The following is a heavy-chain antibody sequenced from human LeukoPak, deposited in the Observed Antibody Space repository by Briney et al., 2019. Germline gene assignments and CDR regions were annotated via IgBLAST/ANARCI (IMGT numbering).Heavy chain of an antibody. Sequence: GGSLRLSCAASGFTVSDNYMSWVRQAPGKGMEWVSVMYSRGDTYYADSVKGRFTFSRDISKNTLYLQMNGLRTEGTAMYYCARGAPQVPAAGVLASWGQGTLVTVSS. J-gene: IGHJ5*02. CDR2: MYSRGDT. CDR1: GFTVSDNY. D-gene: IGHD6-13*01. V-gene: IGHV3-53*01. CDR3: ARGAPQVPAAGVLAS.